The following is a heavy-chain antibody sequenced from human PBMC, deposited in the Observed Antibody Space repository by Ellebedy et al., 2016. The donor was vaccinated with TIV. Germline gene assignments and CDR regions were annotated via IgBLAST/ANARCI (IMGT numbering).Heavy chain of an antibody. J-gene: IGHJ4*02. CDR1: GYTFTAYC. D-gene: IGHD3-10*01. Sequence: ASVKVSCXVSGYTFTAYCVHWVRQAPGQGLEWMGMINPSNGGTTYAQNFQGRVSMTRDTSTSTLYLELSSLTSEDTAVYYCARLKGRDALWGQGTLVTVSS. CDR3: ARLKGRDAL. V-gene: IGHV1-46*01. CDR2: INPSNGGT.